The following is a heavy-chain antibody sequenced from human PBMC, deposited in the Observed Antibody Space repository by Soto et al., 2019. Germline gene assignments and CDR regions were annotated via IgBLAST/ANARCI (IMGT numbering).Heavy chain of an antibody. CDR2: ISYDGSNK. Sequence: PGGSLRLSCAASGFTFSSYGMHWVRQAPGKGLEWVAVISYDGSNKYYADSVKGRFTISRDNSKNTLYLQMNGLRAEDTAVYYCAKDYKEVAGAWNLGVLNYYYGMDVWGQGTTVTVSS. V-gene: IGHV3-30*18. D-gene: IGHD6-19*01. J-gene: IGHJ6*02. CDR3: AKDYKEVAGAWNLGVLNYYYGMDV. CDR1: GFTFSSYG.